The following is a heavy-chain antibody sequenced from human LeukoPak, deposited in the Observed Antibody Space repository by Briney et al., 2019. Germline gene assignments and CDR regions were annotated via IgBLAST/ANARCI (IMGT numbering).Heavy chain of an antibody. Sequence: GGSLRLSCAASGFSLNNYAMSWVRQAPGKGLEWVALIWHDGSKKYYADSVKGRFTISRDNSKTTLYLQMNSLRADDTAVYYCARDADTSNHFSWLDFWGQGTLVTVSS. CDR2: IWHDGSKK. D-gene: IGHD3-22*01. J-gene: IGHJ4*02. CDR3: ARDADTSNHFSWLDF. V-gene: IGHV3-33*08. CDR1: GFSLNNYA.